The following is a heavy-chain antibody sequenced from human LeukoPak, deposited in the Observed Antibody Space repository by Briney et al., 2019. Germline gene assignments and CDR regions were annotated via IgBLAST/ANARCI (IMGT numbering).Heavy chain of an antibody. Sequence: GRSLRLSCAASGXTFSSYGMHWVRQAPGKGLEWVAVISYDGSNKYYADSVKGRFTISRDNSKNTLYLQMNSLRAEDTAVYYCAKEGSKSSSLDYWGQGTLVTVSS. CDR2: ISYDGSNK. D-gene: IGHD6-13*01. J-gene: IGHJ4*02. V-gene: IGHV3-30*18. CDR3: AKEGSKSSSLDY. CDR1: GXTFSSYG.